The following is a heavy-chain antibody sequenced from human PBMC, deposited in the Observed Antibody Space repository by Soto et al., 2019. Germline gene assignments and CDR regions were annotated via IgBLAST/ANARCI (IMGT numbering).Heavy chain of an antibody. Sequence: SETLSLTCKVSDGSISSSSYYWGWIRRPPGKGLEWIGSIYYSGSTNYSPSFQGRVTISADKSISTAYLQWSSLKASDTAMYYCARHYPGYSSGLGHNWGQGTLVTVSS. D-gene: IGHD6-19*01. V-gene: IGHV4-39*07. J-gene: IGHJ4*02. CDR2: IYYSGST. CDR3: ARHYPGYSSGLGHN. CDR1: DGSISSSSYY.